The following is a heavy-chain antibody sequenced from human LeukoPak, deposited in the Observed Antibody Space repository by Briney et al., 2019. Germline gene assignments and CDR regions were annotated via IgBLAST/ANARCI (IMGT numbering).Heavy chain of an antibody. CDR1: GGTFSSYG. D-gene: IGHD4-17*01. CDR2: IIPFLGTA. J-gene: IGHJ3*02. CDR3: ARDSDYGDYYDAFHI. V-gene: IGHV1-69*13. Sequence: ASVKVSCKASGGTFSSYGMSWVRQAPGQGLEWMGGIIPFLGTANYAQKFQGRVTITADESTSTAYMELSSLRSEDTAVYYCARDSDYGDYYDAFHIWDQGTLVTVSS.